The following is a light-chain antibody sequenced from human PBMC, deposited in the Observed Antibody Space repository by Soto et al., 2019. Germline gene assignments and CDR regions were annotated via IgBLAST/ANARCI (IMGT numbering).Light chain of an antibody. CDR1: SIDVGGYNY. CDR2: DVN. Sequence: QSALTQPASLSGSPGQSLTISCTGTSIDVGGYNYVSWYQHHPGKAPKLMIYDVNNRPSGVSNRFFGSKSGNTASLTISGLQAEDEADYYCSSYSSSRLYVFGTATKLTVL. J-gene: IGLJ1*01. CDR3: SSYSSSRLYV. V-gene: IGLV2-14*03.